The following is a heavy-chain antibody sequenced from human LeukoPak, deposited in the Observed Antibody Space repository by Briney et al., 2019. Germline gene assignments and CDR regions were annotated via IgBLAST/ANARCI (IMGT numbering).Heavy chain of an antibody. D-gene: IGHD2-2*01. Sequence: GGSLRLSCAASGFTFSSYSMNWVRQAPGKGLEWVSYISSSSSTIYYADSVKGRFTISRDNAKNSLYLQMNSLRAEDTAVYYCARRHCSSTSCRYYYYYMDVWGKGTTVTVSS. CDR1: GFTFSSYS. CDR3: ARRHCSSTSCRYYYYYMDV. J-gene: IGHJ6*03. V-gene: IGHV3-48*04. CDR2: ISSSSSTI.